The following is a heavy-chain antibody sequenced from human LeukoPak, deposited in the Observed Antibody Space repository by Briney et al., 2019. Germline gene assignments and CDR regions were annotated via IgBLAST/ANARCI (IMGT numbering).Heavy chain of an antibody. J-gene: IGHJ4*02. V-gene: IGHV3-74*01. Sequence: GGSLRLSCAASGFTFCNYWMHWVRQTPGRGLVWVSRINTDGTTRYADSVKGRFTISRDNAKNTLYLQMDSLRAEDTAVYYCARGAGIVGSTTPFDYWGQGALVTVSS. CDR1: GFTFCNYW. D-gene: IGHD1-26*01. CDR3: ARGAGIVGSTTPFDY. CDR2: INTDGTT.